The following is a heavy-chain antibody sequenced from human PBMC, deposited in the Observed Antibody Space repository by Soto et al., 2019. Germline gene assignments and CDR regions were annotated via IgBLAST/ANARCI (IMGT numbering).Heavy chain of an antibody. CDR2: INGDGSVI. CDR1: GFTFRSSW. J-gene: IGHJ4*02. V-gene: IGHV3-74*01. Sequence: EVQLVESGGGLVQPGGSLRLSCAASGFTFRSSWMYWVRQTPGKGPVWVSCINGDGSVIYYVDSVKGRFTISRDNARDTLYLQMNSLTTEDSAVDYCVRDIRWGQGTLVSVSS. CDR3: VRDIR.